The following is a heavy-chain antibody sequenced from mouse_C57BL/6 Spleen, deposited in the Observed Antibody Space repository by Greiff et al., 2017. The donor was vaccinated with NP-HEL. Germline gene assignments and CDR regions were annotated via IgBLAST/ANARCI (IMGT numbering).Heavy chain of an antibody. Sequence: QVQLQQSGTELVKPGASVKLSCKASGYTFTSYWMHWVKQRPGQGLEWIGNINPSNGGTNYNEKFKSKATLTVDKSSSTAYMQLSSLTSEDSAVYYCARERNWDVGLAWFAYWGQGTLVTVSA. V-gene: IGHV1-53*01. CDR1: GYTFTSYW. CDR3: ARERNWDVGLAWFAY. CDR2: INPSNGGT. J-gene: IGHJ3*01. D-gene: IGHD4-1*01.